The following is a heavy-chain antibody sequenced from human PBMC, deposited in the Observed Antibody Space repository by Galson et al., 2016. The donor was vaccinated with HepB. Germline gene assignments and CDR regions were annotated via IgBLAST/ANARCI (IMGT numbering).Heavy chain of an antibody. CDR3: ARDRHSLYRDP. CDR2: ISGYKSNT. V-gene: IGHV1-18*01. D-gene: IGHD3-16*02. J-gene: IGHJ5*02. Sequence: SVKVSCKASGYTFTSYGISWVRQAPGQGLEWMGWISGYKSNTNYAQKLQGRVTMTTDTSTSTAYMELRSLRSDDTAVYYCARDRHSLYRDPWGQGTLGTVSP. CDR1: GYTFTSYG.